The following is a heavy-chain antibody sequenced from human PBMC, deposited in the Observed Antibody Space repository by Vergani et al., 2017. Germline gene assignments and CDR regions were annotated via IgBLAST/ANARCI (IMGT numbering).Heavy chain of an antibody. CDR3: ARRPLLCSGIPNCYRGNWFFDL. V-gene: IGHV5-51*06. CDR1: GYNFPNYW. D-gene: IGHD2-2*02. CDR2: IYPDDSDT. J-gene: IGHJ2*01. Sequence: EVQLVQSGAELKKPGESLKISCQGSGYNFPNYWIGWVRQMPGKGLECMGSIYPDDSDTRYSPSFQGQVTISGDKSITTAYLQWSSLRASDTALYYCARRPLLCSGIPNCYRGNWFFDLWGRGTLVTVSS.